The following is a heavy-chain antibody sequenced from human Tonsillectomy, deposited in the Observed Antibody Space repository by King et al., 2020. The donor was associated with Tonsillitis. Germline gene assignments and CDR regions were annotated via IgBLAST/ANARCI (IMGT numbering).Heavy chain of an antibody. CDR2: ISSSSSTI. CDR3: AREGEGDYDYVWGSYRYKGGAFDI. D-gene: IGHD3-16*02. J-gene: IGHJ3*02. Sequence: VQLVESGGGLVQPGGSLRLSCAASGFTFSSYSMNWVRQAPGKGLEWVSYISSSSSTIYYADSVKGRFTISRDNAKNSLYLQMNSLRDEDTAVYYCAREGEGDYDYVWGSYRYKGGAFDIWGQGTMVTVPS. CDR1: GFTFSSYS. V-gene: IGHV3-48*02.